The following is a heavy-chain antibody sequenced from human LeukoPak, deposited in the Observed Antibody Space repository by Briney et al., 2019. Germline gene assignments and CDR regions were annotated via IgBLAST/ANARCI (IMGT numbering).Heavy chain of an antibody. D-gene: IGHD1-26*01. CDR1: GFTFSSYA. V-gene: IGHV3-23*01. CDR2: VSESGDGT. Sequence: TGGSLRLSCAASGFTFSSYAMSWVRQAPGKGLEWVSSVSESGDGTYYADSVMGRFIISRDNSRKTFHLQMDSLRADDTAIYYCAKGKVNHLGALDFWGQGTLVTVSS. CDR3: AKGKVNHLGALDF. J-gene: IGHJ4*02.